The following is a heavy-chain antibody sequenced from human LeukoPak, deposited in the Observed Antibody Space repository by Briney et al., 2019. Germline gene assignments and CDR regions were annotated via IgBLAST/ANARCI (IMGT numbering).Heavy chain of an antibody. CDR1: GFTVSTNS. Sequence: GSLRLSCTVPGFTVSTNSMSWVRQAPGKGLEWVSFIYSDNTHYSDSVKGRFTISRDNSKNTLYLQMNSLRAEDTAVYYCARRAGAYSHPYDYWGQGTLVTVSS. CDR3: ARRAGAYSHPYDY. V-gene: IGHV3-53*01. CDR2: IYSDNT. D-gene: IGHD4/OR15-4a*01. J-gene: IGHJ4*01.